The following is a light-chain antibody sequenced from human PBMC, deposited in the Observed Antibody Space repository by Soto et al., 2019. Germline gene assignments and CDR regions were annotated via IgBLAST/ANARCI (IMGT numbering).Light chain of an antibody. CDR3: QQSYRSPLS. Sequence: DIQMTQSPSSLSASVGDRVTITCLASQSIGSYLNWYHQKPGKAPKLLIGAASSLQTGVPSRFSGRGSGTHFTLTISSLQPEEVATYYCQQSYRSPLSFGGGTKVEI. V-gene: IGKV1-39*01. CDR2: AAS. J-gene: IGKJ4*01. CDR1: QSIGSY.